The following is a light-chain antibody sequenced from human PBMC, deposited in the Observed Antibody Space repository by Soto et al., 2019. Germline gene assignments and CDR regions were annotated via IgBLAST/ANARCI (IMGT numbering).Light chain of an antibody. CDR1: RNIRSN. Sequence: EIVMTQSPATLSVSPGEGVTLSCRASRNIRSNLAWYQQKPGQAPRLLMYGASIRANGVPDRFSGGGSGTDFTLTISSLEPEDFAVYYCQQRSNWPPITFGQGTRLEI. CDR3: QQRSNWPPIT. CDR2: GAS. V-gene: IGKV3-11*01. J-gene: IGKJ5*01.